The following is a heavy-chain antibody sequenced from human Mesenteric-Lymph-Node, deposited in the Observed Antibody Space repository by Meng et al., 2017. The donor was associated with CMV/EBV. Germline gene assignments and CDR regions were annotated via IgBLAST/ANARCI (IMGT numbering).Heavy chain of an antibody. CDR3: ARLGSIVVVPAAIVGDAFDI. D-gene: IGHD2-2*01. CDR1: SGSSD. CDR2: IYYSGST. V-gene: IGHV4-39*01. J-gene: IGHJ3*02. Sequence: SGSSDWGWIRQPPGKGLEWIGSIYYSGSTYYNPSLKSRVTISVDTSKNQFSLKLSSVTAADTAVYYCARLGSIVVVPAAIVGDAFDIWGQGTMVTVSS.